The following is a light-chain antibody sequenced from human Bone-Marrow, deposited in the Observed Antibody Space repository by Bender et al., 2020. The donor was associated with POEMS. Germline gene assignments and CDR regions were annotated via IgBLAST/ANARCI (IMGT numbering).Light chain of an antibody. CDR2: DVT. V-gene: IGLV2-14*03. CDR1: SSDIGDYNY. Sequence: QSALTQPASVSGSPGQSITISCTGTSSDIGDYNYVSWYQQHPGKAPKLLLYDVTNRPSGVSNRFSGSKSGNTASLTISGLQTEDKADYYCSSYTSISTSAVFGGGTKLTVL. CDR3: SSYTSISTSAV. J-gene: IGLJ2*01.